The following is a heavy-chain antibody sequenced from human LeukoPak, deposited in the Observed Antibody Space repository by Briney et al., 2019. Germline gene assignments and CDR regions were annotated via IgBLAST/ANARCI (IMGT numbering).Heavy chain of an antibody. CDR2: IYSGGST. J-gene: IGHJ3*02. Sequence: PGGSLRLSCEASGFTFSNYSMSWVRQAPGKGLEWVSVIYSGGSTYYADSVKGRFTISRDNSKNTLYLQMNSLRAEDTAVYYCARDSGLVVPNDAFDIWGQGTMVTVSS. CDR1: GFTFSNYS. CDR3: ARDSGLVVPNDAFDI. D-gene: IGHD2-15*01. V-gene: IGHV3-66*01.